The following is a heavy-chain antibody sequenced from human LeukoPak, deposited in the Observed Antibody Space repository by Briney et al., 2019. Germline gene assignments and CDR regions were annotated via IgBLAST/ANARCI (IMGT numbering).Heavy chain of an antibody. J-gene: IGHJ3*02. D-gene: IGHD1-20*01. CDR2: INPNSGGT. V-gene: IGHV1-2*02. CDR3: ARVVPGYNFIDI. CDR1: GYTFTGYY. Sequence: ASVKVSRKASGYTFTGYYMHWVRQAPGQGLEWMGWINPNSGGTNYAQKFQGRVTMTRDTSISTAYMELSRLRSDDTAVYYCARVVPGYNFIDIWGQGTMVTVSS.